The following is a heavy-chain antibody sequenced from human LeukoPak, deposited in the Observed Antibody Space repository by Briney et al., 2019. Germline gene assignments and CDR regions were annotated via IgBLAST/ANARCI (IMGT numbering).Heavy chain of an antibody. CDR3: ARGLVWWTDGWSDP. CDR2: INHSGST. J-gene: IGHJ5*02. CDR1: GGSFSGYY. Sequence: KPSETLSLTCAVYGGSFSGYYWSWIRQPPGKGLEWIGEINHSGSTNYNPSLKSRVTISVDTSKNQFSLKLSPVTAADTAVYYCARGLVWWTDGWSDPWGQGTLVTVSS. V-gene: IGHV4-34*01. D-gene: IGHD2-21*01.